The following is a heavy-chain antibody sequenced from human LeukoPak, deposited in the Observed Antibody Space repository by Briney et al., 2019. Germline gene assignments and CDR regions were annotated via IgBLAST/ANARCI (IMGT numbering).Heavy chain of an antibody. Sequence: GGSLRLSCAASGFTFNNYAMNWVRQAPGKGLGWVSSISGGGETAYYADSAKGRFTVSRDNSRNTLYLQMNSLRAEDTAAYYCARDYADYVGYFFFDYWGQGTLVTVSS. J-gene: IGHJ4*02. CDR1: GFTFNNYA. V-gene: IGHV3-23*01. CDR3: ARDYADYVGYFFFDY. D-gene: IGHD4-17*01. CDR2: ISGGGETA.